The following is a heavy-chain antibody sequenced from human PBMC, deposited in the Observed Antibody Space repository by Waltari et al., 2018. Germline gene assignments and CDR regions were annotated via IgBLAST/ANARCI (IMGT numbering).Heavy chain of an antibody. Sequence: QVQLVQSGSELKKPGASVKVSCKASGYTFTSYAMNWVRQAPGQGLGWMGWINTNTGNPTYAQGFTGRFVFSLDTSVSTAYLQISSLKAEDTAVYYWASLLVVYAIQGADAFDIWGQGTMVTVSS. CDR3: ASLLVVYAIQGADAFDI. D-gene: IGHD2-8*02. CDR1: GYTFTSYA. V-gene: IGHV7-4-1*02. J-gene: IGHJ3*02. CDR2: INTNTGNP.